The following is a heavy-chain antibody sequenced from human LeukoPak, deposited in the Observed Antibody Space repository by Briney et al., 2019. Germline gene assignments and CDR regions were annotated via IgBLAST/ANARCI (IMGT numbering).Heavy chain of an antibody. D-gene: IGHD6-13*01. Sequence: SETLSLTCTVSGGSISSYYWSWIRQPPGKGLEWIGYIYYSGSTYYNPSLKSRVTISVDTSKNQLSLKLSSVTAADTAVYYCAKVAAGIGFFQHWGQGTLVTVSS. J-gene: IGHJ1*01. CDR3: AKVAAGIGFFQH. CDR2: IYYSGST. CDR1: GGSISSYY. V-gene: IGHV4-59*08.